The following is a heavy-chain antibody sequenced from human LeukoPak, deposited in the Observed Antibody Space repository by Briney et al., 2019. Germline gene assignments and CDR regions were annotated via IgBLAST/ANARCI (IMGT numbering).Heavy chain of an antibody. D-gene: IGHD2-8*01. Sequence: GGSLRLSCAASGFTFRSYGMHWVRQAPGKGLEWVAVIWYDGSNKYYADSVKGRFTISRDNSKNTLYLQMNSLRAEDTAVYYCAKDLGYCTNGVCYRTNYFDYWGQGTLVTVSS. CDR1: GFTFRSYG. CDR3: AKDLGYCTNGVCYRTNYFDY. V-gene: IGHV3-33*06. J-gene: IGHJ4*02. CDR2: IWYDGSNK.